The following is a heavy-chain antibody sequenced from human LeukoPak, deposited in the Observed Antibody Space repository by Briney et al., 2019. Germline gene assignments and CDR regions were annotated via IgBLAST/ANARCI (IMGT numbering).Heavy chain of an antibody. CDR2: ISPSGDIT. J-gene: IGHJ6*03. D-gene: IGHD3-10*01. CDR3: ARVGIMVRGYMDV. Sequence: RAGGSLRLSCAASGFHFSSHGMNWVRPAPGKGLEWVSGISPSGDITYYADSVMGRFTISRDNAKNSLYLQMNSLRAEDTAVYYCARVGIMVRGYMDVWGKGTTVTVSS. V-gene: IGHV3-23*01. CDR1: GFHFSSHG.